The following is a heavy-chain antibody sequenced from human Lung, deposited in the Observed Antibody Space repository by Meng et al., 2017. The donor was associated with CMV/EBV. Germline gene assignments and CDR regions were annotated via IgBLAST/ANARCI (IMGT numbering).Heavy chain of an antibody. CDR3: AKVSAGNCATASCPPDS. Sequence: GGSLRLXCAASGFTFSSYAMHWVRQAPGKGLEWVAYIHHAGGYKQYADSVMGRFTISRDNSKNTLSLQMNSLRGEDTALYFCAKVSAGNCATASCPPDSWXQGTXVTVSS. CDR1: GFTFSSYA. CDR2: IHHAGGYK. J-gene: IGHJ5*01. V-gene: IGHV3-30*02. D-gene: IGHD2-2*01.